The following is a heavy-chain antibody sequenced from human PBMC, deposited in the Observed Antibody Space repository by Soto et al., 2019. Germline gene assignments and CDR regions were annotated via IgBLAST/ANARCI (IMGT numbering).Heavy chain of an antibody. CDR2: ISGSGGST. CDR1: GFTFSRYA. J-gene: IGHJ4*02. V-gene: IGHV3-23*01. D-gene: IGHD2-21*02. CDR3: AKTGSSTLLGDSGVEF. Sequence: PGGSLRLSCAASGFTFSRYAMSWVLQAPGKGLEWVSSISGSGGSTYYADSVKGRFTISRDTSKNTVYLQMNSLRAEDTALYYCAKTGSSTLLGDSGVEFWGQGTLVTVSS.